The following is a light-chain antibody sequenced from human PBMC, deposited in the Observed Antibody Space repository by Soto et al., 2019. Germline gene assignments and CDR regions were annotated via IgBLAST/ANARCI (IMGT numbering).Light chain of an antibody. Sequence: QSVLTQPPSASGTPGQRVTISCSGSSSNIGSNTVNWYQQLPGTAPKLLIYNNDQRPSGVPDRFSGSRSGTSASLATSGLQSEDEADYYCAAWDDRLNGWVFGGGTKLTVL. CDR1: SSNIGSNT. V-gene: IGLV1-44*01. J-gene: IGLJ3*02. CDR3: AAWDDRLNGWV. CDR2: NND.